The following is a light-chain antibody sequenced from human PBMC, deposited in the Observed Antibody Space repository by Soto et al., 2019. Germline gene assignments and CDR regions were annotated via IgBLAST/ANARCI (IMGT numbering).Light chain of an antibody. CDR1: QGVSNN. Sequence: DIPMTQFPSPLSASVGDRVTLSCRASQGVSNNLAWYQQKPGQAPRRLIYAASSLQSGVPTRFSGSGSGTEFTLAISSLQADDFATFYWLQHSSFPLTFGQGTKVEIK. CDR2: AAS. J-gene: IGKJ1*01. CDR3: LQHSSFPLT. V-gene: IGKV1-17*01.